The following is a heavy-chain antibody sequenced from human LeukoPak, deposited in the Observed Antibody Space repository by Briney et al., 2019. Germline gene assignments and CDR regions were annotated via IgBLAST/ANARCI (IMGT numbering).Heavy chain of an antibody. J-gene: IGHJ6*02. CDR1: GGSISSSSYY. D-gene: IGHD2-2*01. CDR2: IYYSGST. V-gene: IGHV4-39*02. Sequence: SETLSLTCTVSGGSISSSSYYWGWIRQPPGKGLEWIGSIYYSGSTYYNPSLKSRVTISVDTSKNQFSLKLSSVTAADTAVYYCARDTVVVPAVVDVWGQGTTVTVSS. CDR3: ARDTVVVPAVVDV.